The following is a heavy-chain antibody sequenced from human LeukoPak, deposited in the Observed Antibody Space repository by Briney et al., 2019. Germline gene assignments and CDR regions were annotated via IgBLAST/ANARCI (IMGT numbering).Heavy chain of an antibody. CDR1: GYTFTSYY. Sequence: ASVKVSCKASGYTFTSYYMHWVRQAPGQGLEWMGIINPSGGRTSYAQKFQGRVTMTRDMSTSTVYMELSSLRSDDTAVYYCARDPRLRYFDWLPTRTYYFDYWGQGTLVTVSS. V-gene: IGHV1-46*01. CDR2: INPSGGRT. CDR3: ARDPRLRYFDWLPTRTYYFDY. D-gene: IGHD3-9*01. J-gene: IGHJ4*02.